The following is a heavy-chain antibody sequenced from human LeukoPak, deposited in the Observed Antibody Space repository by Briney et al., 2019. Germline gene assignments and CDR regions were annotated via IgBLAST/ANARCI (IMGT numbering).Heavy chain of an antibody. V-gene: IGHV3-23*01. Sequence: GGSLRLSCAASGITFSSSAMSWVRQAPGKGLEWVSTISDSDGSTYYADSVKGRFTISRDNSKNTLDLQMNSLRADDAAVYYCARVALVPFYAMDGWGQGTTVTRSS. J-gene: IGHJ6*02. CDR3: ARVALVPFYAMDG. CDR1: GITFSSSA. CDR2: ISDSDGST. D-gene: IGHD6-13*01.